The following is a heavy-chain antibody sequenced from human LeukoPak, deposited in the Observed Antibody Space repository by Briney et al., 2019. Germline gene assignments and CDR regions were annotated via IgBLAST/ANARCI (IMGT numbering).Heavy chain of an antibody. V-gene: IGHV4-34*01. CDR2: INHSGST. Sequence: PSETLSLTCAVYGGSFSGYYWSWIRQPPGKGLEWIGEINHSGSTNYNPSLKSRVTISVDTSKNQFSLRLSSVTAADTAVYYCARGILARITIFGVVRYYYYYGMDVWGQGTTVTVSS. J-gene: IGHJ6*02. CDR1: GGSFSGYY. CDR3: ARGILARITIFGVVRYYYYYGMDV. D-gene: IGHD3-3*01.